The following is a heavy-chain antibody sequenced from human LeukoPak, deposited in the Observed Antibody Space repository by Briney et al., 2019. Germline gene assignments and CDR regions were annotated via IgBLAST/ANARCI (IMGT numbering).Heavy chain of an antibody. D-gene: IGHD1-26*01. CDR3: AKALRWEDVTYYYYYGMDV. V-gene: IGHV3-30*18. CDR1: GFTFSSYG. CDR2: ISYDGSNK. J-gene: IGHJ6*02. Sequence: AGGSLRLSCAASGFTFSSYGMHWVRQAPGKGLEWVAVISYDGSNKYYADSVKGRFTISRDNSKNTLYLQMNSLRAEDTAVYYCAKALRWEDVTYYYYYGMDVWGQGTTVTVSS.